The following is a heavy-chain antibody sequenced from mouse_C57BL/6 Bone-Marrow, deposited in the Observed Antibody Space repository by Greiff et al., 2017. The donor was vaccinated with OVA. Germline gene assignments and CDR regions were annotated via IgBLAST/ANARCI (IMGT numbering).Heavy chain of an antibody. V-gene: IGHV1-69*01. J-gene: IGHJ2*01. CDR3: ARCGWDYIDG. Sequence: QVQLQQPGAELVMPGASVKLSCTASGYTFTSYWMHWVKQRPGQGLEWIGEIDPSDSYTNYNQKFKGKSTLTVDKSSSTAYMQLSSLTSEDSAVYYCARCGWDYIDGGGQGTTLSV. CDR1: GYTFTSYW. D-gene: IGHD3-3*01. CDR2: IDPSDSYT.